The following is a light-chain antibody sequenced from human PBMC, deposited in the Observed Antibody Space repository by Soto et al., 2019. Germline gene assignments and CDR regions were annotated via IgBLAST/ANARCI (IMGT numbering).Light chain of an antibody. Sequence: DIPLTQSPSFLSASVGDRVTITCRASQGISSYLAWYQQKPGKAPKLLIYAASTLQSGVPSRFSGSGSGTEFTLTISSLQPEDFATYYCQQLNSYPLTFGRGTKVEVK. V-gene: IGKV1-9*01. J-gene: IGKJ4*01. CDR1: QGISSY. CDR2: AAS. CDR3: QQLNSYPLT.